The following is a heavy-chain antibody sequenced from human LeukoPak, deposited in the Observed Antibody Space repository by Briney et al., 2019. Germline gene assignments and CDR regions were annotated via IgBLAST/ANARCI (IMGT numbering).Heavy chain of an antibody. CDR1: GGSFSGYY. J-gene: IGHJ6*03. CDR3: ARVRSMGAYDFWSGYYSTTSYYYYMDV. Sequence: PSETLSLTCAVYGGSFSGYYWSWIRQPPGKGLEWIGEINHSGSTNYNPSLKSRVTISVDTSKNQFSLKLSSVTAADTAVYYCARVRSMGAYDFWSGYYSTTSYYYYMDVWGKGTTVTVSS. CDR2: INHSGST. D-gene: IGHD3-3*01. V-gene: IGHV4-34*01.